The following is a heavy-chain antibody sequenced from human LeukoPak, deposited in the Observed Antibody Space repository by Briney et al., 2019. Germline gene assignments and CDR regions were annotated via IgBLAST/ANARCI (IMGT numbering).Heavy chain of an antibody. D-gene: IGHD3-3*01. J-gene: IGHJ6*02. CDR3: ARGTFENKRFLESPPISGPGYGMDV. CDR1: GFTFSSYA. Sequence: PGGSLRLSCAASGFTFSSYAVHWVRQAPGKGLEWVAVISYDGSNKYYADSVKGRFTISRDNSKNTLYLQMNSLRAEDTAVYYCARGTFENKRFLESPPISGPGYGMDVWGQGTTVTVSS. V-gene: IGHV3-30*04. CDR2: ISYDGSNK.